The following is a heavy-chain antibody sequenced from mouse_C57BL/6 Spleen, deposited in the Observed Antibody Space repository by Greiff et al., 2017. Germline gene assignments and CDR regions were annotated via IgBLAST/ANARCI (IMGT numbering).Heavy chain of an antibody. CDR2: INPNNGGT. V-gene: IGHV1-26*01. CDR1: GYTFTDYY. D-gene: IGHD4-1*01. J-gene: IGHJ4*01. CDR3: ARRAGTYAMDY. Sequence: EVQLQQSGPELVKPGASVKISCKASGYTFTDYYMNWVKQSHGKSLEWIGDINPNNGGTSYNQKFKGKATFTVDKSSSTAYLELRSLTSEDTAVYYCARRAGTYAMDYWGQGTSVTVSS.